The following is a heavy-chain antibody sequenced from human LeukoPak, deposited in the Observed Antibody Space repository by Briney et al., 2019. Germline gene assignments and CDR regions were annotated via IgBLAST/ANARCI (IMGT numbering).Heavy chain of an antibody. CDR1: GGTFSSYA. CDR3: ARGQWEPLPGSLDV. D-gene: IGHD1-26*01. Sequence: SVTVSCKASGGTFSSYAISWVRQAPGQGLEWMGGIIPIFGTANYAQKFQGRVTITADESTSTAFMELSSLRSEDTAVYYCARGQWEPLPGSLDVWGKGTTVTVSS. J-gene: IGHJ6*04. CDR2: IIPIFGTA. V-gene: IGHV1-69*13.